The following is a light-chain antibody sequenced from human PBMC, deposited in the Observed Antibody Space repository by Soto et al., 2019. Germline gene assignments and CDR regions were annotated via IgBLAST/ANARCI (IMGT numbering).Light chain of an antibody. CDR2: DAS. CDR3: QQYYVWNT. CDR1: QSVDSK. V-gene: IGKV3D-15*01. J-gene: IGKJ4*01. Sequence: EIVMTQSPPTLSVSPGERAIFSCRASQSVDSKLAWYQQKLGQAPRLLIYDASTRATGIPARFSGSGSGTEFTLTISSLQSEDFAIYYCQQYYVWNTFGGGTKVEIK.